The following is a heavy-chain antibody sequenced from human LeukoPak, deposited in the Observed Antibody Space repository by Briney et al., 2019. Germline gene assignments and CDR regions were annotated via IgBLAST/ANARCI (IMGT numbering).Heavy chain of an antibody. V-gene: IGHV3-23*01. J-gene: IGHJ4*02. D-gene: IGHD3-22*01. CDR3: ARAADNGYYYYFDY. CDR2: ISGSGGST. CDR1: GFTFSSYA. Sequence: GGSLRLSCAVSGFTFSSYAMSWVRQAPGKGLEWVSAISGSGGSTYYADSVKGRFTISRDNSKNTLYLQMNSLRADDTAVYYCARAADNGYYYYFDYWGQGTLVTVSS.